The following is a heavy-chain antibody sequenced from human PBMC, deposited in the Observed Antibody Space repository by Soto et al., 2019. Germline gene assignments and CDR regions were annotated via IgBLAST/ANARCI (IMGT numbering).Heavy chain of an antibody. V-gene: IGHV3-30*03. D-gene: IGHD1-26*01. J-gene: IGHJ5*02. CDR2: ISYDGSNK. CDR3: ARDGGVGAAGGWFDP. CDR1: GFTFSSYG. Sequence: GGSLRLSCAASGFTFSSYGMHWVRQAPGKGLEWVAVISYDGSNKYYADSVKGRFTISRDNSKNTLYLQMNSLRAEDTAVYYCARDGGVGAAGGWFDPWGQGTLVTVSS.